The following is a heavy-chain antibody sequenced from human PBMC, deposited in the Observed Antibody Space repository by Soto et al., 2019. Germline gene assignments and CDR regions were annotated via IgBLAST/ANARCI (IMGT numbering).Heavy chain of an antibody. Sequence: QTGGSLRLSCAASGFTFSGSAMHWVRQASGKGLEWVGRIRSKANSYATAYAASVKGRFTISRDDSKNTAYLQMNSLKTEDTAVYYCTRQVRSSYYYMDVWGKGATVTVSS. CDR1: GFTFSGSA. CDR3: TRQVRSSYYYMDV. J-gene: IGHJ6*03. V-gene: IGHV3-73*01. CDR2: IRSKANSYAT.